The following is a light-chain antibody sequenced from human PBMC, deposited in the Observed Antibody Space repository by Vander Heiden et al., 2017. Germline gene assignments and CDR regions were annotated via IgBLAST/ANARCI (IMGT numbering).Light chain of an antibody. J-gene: IGKJ2*01. Sequence: FVMTHSPDSLAVSLGERATINCRYSQCVFYISNNKNSLAWYQQKPGQPPKLLIYWASTHESGVTDRIRGSGSGIDYALTISSMLAEEEAVYYCQRQDSKPPYTFGQGTKLEIK. CDR1: QCVFYISNNKNS. V-gene: IGKV4-1*01. CDR3: QRQDSKPPYT. CDR2: WAS.